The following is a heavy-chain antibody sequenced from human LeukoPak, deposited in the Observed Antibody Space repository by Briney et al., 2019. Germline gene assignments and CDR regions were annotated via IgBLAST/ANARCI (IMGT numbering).Heavy chain of an antibody. CDR2: ISYDGSNK. V-gene: IGHV3-30*03. CDR1: GFTFSSYG. CDR3: ARGVDTAMVIAFDI. D-gene: IGHD5-18*01. J-gene: IGHJ3*02. Sequence: GGSLRLSCAASGFTFSSYGMHWVRQAPGKGLEWVAVISYDGSNKYYADSVKGRFTISRDNSKNTLYLQMNSLRAEDTAVYYCARGVDTAMVIAFDIWGQGTMVTVSS.